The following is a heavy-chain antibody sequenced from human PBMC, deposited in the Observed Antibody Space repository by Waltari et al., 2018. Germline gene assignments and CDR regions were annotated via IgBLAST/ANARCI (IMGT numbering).Heavy chain of an antibody. D-gene: IGHD3-10*01. CDR3: ARDGSGSYYRAFDI. CDR2: ISSSSSTR. CDR1: GFTFSSYS. J-gene: IGHJ3*02. V-gene: IGHV3-48*01. Sequence: EVQLVESGGGLVQPGGSLRLSCAASGFTFSSYSMNWVRQAPGKGVEWVSNISSSSSTRYYADAGKGRCTISRDNAKNSLYLQMNSLRAEDTAVYYCARDGSGSYYRAFDIWGQGTMVTVSS.